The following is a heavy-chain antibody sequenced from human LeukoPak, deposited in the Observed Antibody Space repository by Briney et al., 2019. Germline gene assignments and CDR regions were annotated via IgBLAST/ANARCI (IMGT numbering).Heavy chain of an antibody. CDR1: IGSLNTYF. CDR2: VSDTGRA. V-gene: IGHV4-4*07. Sequence: PSETLSLTCTVPIGSLNTYFWTWVRQPAGKGLEWIGRVSDTGRAYYNPSLESRVTISLYTSKNQFSLKVTSVTAADTAVYYCARGKEMTRTSGYYSFDFWGQGTLVSVSS. D-gene: IGHD3-9*01. CDR3: ARGKEMTRTSGYYSFDF. J-gene: IGHJ4*02.